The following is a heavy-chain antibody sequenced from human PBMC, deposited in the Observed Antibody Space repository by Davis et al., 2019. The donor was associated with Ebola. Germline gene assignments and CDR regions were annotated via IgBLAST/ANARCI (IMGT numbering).Heavy chain of an antibody. V-gene: IGHV4-59*08. CDR2: IYYSGST. D-gene: IGHD3-22*01. J-gene: IGHJ6*02. Sequence: PSETLSFTCTVSGGSISSYYWSWIRQPPGKGLEWIGYIYYSGSTNYNPSLKSRVTISVDTSKNQFSLKLSSVTAADTAVYYCARSYYYDSSGYYYYYGIDVWGQGTTVTVSS. CDR1: GGSISSYY. CDR3: ARSYYYDSSGYYYYYGIDV.